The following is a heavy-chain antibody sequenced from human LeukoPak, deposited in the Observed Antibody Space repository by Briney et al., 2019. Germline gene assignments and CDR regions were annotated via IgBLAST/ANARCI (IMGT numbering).Heavy chain of an antibody. CDR3: ARQYYDILTGYYTDYYFDY. CDR1: GGSFSGYY. J-gene: IGHJ4*02. Sequence: KPSETLSLTCAVYGGSFSGYYWSWIRQPPGKGLEWIGSIYYSGSTYYNPSLKSRVTISVDTSKNQFSLKLSSVTAADTAVYYCARQYYDILTGYYTDYYFDYWGQGTLVTVSS. V-gene: IGHV4-34*01. D-gene: IGHD3-9*01. CDR2: IYYSGST.